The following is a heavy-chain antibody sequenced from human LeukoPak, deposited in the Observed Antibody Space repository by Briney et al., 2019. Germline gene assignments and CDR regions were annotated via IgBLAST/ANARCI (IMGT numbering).Heavy chain of an antibody. Sequence: SVKVSCKASGYTFTGYCMHWVRQAPGQGLEWMGGIIPIFGTANYAQKFQGRVTITTDESTSTAYMELSSLRSEDTAVYYCARAVIAPQRYYFDYWGQGTLVTVSS. J-gene: IGHJ4*02. D-gene: IGHD3-16*02. V-gene: IGHV1-69*05. CDR3: ARAVIAPQRYYFDY. CDR2: IIPIFGTA. CDR1: GYTFTGYC.